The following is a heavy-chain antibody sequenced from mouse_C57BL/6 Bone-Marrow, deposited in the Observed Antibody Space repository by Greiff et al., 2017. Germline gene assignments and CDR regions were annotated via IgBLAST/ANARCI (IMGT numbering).Heavy chain of an antibody. V-gene: IGHV3-1*01. Sequence: EVQVVESGPGMVKPSQSLSLTCTVTGYSITSGYDWHWIRHFPGNKLEWMGYISYSGSTNYNPSLKSRISITHDTSKNHFFLKLKSVTTEDTATYYCARGQLRLWFAYGGQGTLVTVSA. J-gene: IGHJ3*01. CDR2: ISYSGST. D-gene: IGHD3-2*02. CDR1: GYSITSGYD. CDR3: ARGQLRLWFAY.